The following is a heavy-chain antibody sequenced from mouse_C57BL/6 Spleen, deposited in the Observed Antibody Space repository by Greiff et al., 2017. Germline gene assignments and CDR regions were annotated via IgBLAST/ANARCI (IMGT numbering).Heavy chain of an antibody. Sequence: QVQLQQPGAELVKPGASVKLSCKASGYTFTSYWMHWVKQRPGRGLEWIGRIDPNSGGTKYNEKFKSKATLTVDKPSSTAYMQLSSLTSEDSAVYYGAVFTAVVAQYYAMDYWGQGTSVTVSS. V-gene: IGHV1-72*01. CDR2: IDPNSGGT. CDR1: GYTFTSYW. J-gene: IGHJ4*01. D-gene: IGHD1-1*01. CDR3: AVFTAVVAQYYAMDY.